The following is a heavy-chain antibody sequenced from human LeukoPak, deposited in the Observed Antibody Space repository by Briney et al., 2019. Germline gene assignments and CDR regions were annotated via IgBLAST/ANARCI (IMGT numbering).Heavy chain of an antibody. V-gene: IGHV1-69*13. CDR2: IIPIFGTA. Sequence: ASVKVSCKASGGTFSSYAISWVRQAPGQGLEWMGGIIPIFGTANYAQKFQGRVTITADESTSTAYMELSSLRSEDTAVYYCARDRVAAAVDYYYYMDVWGKGTTVTVSS. D-gene: IGHD6-13*01. CDR3: ARDRVAAAVDYYYYMDV. J-gene: IGHJ6*03. CDR1: GGTFSSYA.